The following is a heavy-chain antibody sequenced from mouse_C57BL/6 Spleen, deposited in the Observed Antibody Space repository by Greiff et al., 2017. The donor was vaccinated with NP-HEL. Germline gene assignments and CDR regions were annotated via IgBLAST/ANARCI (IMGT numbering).Heavy chain of an antibody. CDR3: VTLGGYDSWFAY. V-gene: IGHV10-1*01. Sequence: EVQGVESGGGLVQPKGSLKLSCAASGFSFNTYAMNWVRQAPGKGLEWVARIRSKSNNYATYYADSVKDRFTISRDDSESMLYLQMNNLKTEDTAMYYCVTLGGYDSWFAYWGQGTLVTVSA. CDR1: GFSFNTYA. J-gene: IGHJ3*01. CDR2: IRSKSNNYAT. D-gene: IGHD2-2*01.